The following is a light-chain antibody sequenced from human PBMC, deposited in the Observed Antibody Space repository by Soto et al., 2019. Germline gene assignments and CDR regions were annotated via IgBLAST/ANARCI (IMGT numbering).Light chain of an antibody. CDR3: SSYVGTNTLV. CDR2: EVS. Sequence: QSALTQPPSASGSPGQSVTISCTGTSGDIGGYNYVSWYQQHPGKAPKLLIYEVSKWPSGVPDRFSGSKSGNTASLTVSGPQAEDEADYYCSSYVGTNTLVFGGGTKLTVL. V-gene: IGLV2-8*01. CDR1: SGDIGGYNY. J-gene: IGLJ2*01.